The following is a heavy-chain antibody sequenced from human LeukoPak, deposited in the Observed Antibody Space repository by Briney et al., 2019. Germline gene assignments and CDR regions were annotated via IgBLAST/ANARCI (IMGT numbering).Heavy chain of an antibody. CDR2: INPNSGGT. CDR1: GYTFTSYA. Sequence: ASVKVSCKATGYTFTSYAINWVRQTPGQGLEWMGIINPNSGGTNYAQKFQGRVTMTRDTSISTAYMELSRLRSDDTAVYYCAREPNWYSSNPSFDYWGQGTLVTVSS. CDR3: AREPNWYSSNPSFDY. V-gene: IGHV1-2*02. D-gene: IGHD6-13*01. J-gene: IGHJ4*02.